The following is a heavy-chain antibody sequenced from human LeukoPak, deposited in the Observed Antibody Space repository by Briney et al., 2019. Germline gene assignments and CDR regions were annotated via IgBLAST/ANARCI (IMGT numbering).Heavy chain of an antibody. V-gene: IGHV3-7*01. CDR3: LTSTRSHRFDY. J-gene: IGHJ4*02. Sequence: GGSLRLSCAASGFTFSSYWMCWVRQAPGKGLEWVAIIKQDGSDKDYVDSVEGPFIISRDNAKNSLYLQMNSLRGEDTAVYYCLTSTRSHRFDYWGQGTLVTVSS. D-gene: IGHD2-15*01. CDR1: GFTFSSYW. CDR2: IKQDGSDK.